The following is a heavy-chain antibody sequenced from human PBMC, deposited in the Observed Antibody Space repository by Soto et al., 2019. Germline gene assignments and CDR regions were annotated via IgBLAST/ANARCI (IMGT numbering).Heavy chain of an antibody. V-gene: IGHV1-18*01. Sequence: ASVKVSCKASGYTFTSYGISWVRQAPGQGLEWMGWISAYNGNTNYAQKLQGRVTMTTDTSTSTAYMELRSLRSDDTAVYYCARDAAYYDTLTGYPSLPYHYCGQRTLDTVSA. CDR1: GYTFTSYG. J-gene: IGHJ4*02. D-gene: IGHD3-9*01. CDR2: ISAYNGNT. CDR3: ARDAAYYDTLTGYPSLPYHY.